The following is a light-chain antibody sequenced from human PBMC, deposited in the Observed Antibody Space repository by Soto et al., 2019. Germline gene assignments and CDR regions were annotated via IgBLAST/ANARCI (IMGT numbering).Light chain of an antibody. V-gene: IGLV2-8*01. CDR2: GVT. CDR3: YSYAGRNIWV. CDR1: GSDIGAYNF. Sequence: QSVLAQPPSASGSPGQSVTISCTGSGSDIGAYNFVSWYQQHPGKAPKLMIFGVTERPSGVPDRFSGSKSGNTASLTVSGLQADDEAFYYCYSYAGRNIWVFGGGTKVTVL. J-gene: IGLJ3*02.